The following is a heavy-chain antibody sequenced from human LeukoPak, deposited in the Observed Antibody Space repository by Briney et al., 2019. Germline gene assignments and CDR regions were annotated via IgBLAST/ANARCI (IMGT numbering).Heavy chain of an antibody. J-gene: IGHJ2*01. V-gene: IGHV4-30-2*01. Sequence: SQTLSLTCTVSGGSISSGGYYWSWIRQPPGKGLEWIGEINHSGSTNYNPSLKSRVTISVDTSKNQFSLKLSSVTAADTAVYYCARGRMVDTALPRVWYFDLWGRGTLVTVSS. CDR2: INHSGST. CDR3: ARGRMVDTALPRVWYFDL. D-gene: IGHD5-18*01. CDR1: GGSISSGGYY.